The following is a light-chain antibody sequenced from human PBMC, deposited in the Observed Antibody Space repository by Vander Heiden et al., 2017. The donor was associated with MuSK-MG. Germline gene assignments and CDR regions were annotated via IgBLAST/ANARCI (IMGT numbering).Light chain of an antibody. CDR2: AAS. J-gene: IGKJ2*01. V-gene: IGKV1-9*01. CDR1: QGISSY. Sequence: DIQLTPSPSFLSASVGDRVTITCRASQGISSYLAWYQQKPGKAPKLRIYAASTLQSGVPSRFSGSGSGTEFTLTISSLQPEDFATYYCQQLNSYPPYTFGQGTKLEIK. CDR3: QQLNSYPPYT.